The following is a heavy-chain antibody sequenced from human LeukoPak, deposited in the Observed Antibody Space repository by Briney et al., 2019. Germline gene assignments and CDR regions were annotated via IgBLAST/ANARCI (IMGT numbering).Heavy chain of an antibody. Sequence: GGSLTLSCAASGFTFTTYGLHWVRQAPGKGLEWVAAIASNGGSEYYADSVKGRFTISRDNSKNTLFLQMNSLRPDDTAVYYCAKRGHYSINWYHYFDYRGQGTLVTVSS. CDR2: IASNGGSE. V-gene: IGHV3-30*18. J-gene: IGHJ4*02. CDR1: GFTFTTYG. D-gene: IGHD6-13*01. CDR3: AKRGHYSINWYHYFDY.